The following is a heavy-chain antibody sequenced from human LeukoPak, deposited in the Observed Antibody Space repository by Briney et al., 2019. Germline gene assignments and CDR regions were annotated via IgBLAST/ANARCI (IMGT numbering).Heavy chain of an antibody. D-gene: IGHD3-22*01. Sequence: PGGSLRLSCAASGFTFSDYYMTWIRQAPGKVLEWVSYISSSGYTIYYADSVKGRFTISRDNAKNSLYLQMNSLRAEDTAVYYCARVESYDSSGYNDAFDMWGQGTMVTVSS. CDR3: ARVESYDSSGYNDAFDM. CDR1: GFTFSDYY. V-gene: IGHV3-11*01. J-gene: IGHJ3*02. CDR2: ISSSGYTI.